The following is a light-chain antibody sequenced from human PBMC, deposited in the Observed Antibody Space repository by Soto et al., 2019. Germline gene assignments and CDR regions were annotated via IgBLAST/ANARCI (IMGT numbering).Light chain of an antibody. CDR3: HQFKTSPQT. CDR1: QSVLDRSNNKNY. V-gene: IGKV4-1*01. Sequence: DIVLTQSPDSLAVSLGERATISCKSSQSVLDRSNNKNYLAWYQQKPRQPPKMLIYWASTRESGVPDRFSGSGSGTDFSLTISGVQSEDVAVYFCHQFKTSPQTFGQGTTVEIK. J-gene: IGKJ1*01. CDR2: WAS.